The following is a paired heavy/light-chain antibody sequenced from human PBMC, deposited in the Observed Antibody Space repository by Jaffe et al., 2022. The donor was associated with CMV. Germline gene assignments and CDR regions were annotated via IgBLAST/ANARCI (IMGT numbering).Heavy chain of an antibody. D-gene: IGHD3-22*01. Sequence: EVQLLESGGGLVKPGGSLRLSCAASGFTFSTYTMNWVRQAPGKGLEWVSSISSSTTYIYYADSVKGRFTISRDNAKNSLYLQMNSLRADDTAVYFCAKVPRKDDYDSSGYHDAFDIWGQGAMVTVSS. CDR1: GFTFSTYT. CDR2: ISSSTTYI. J-gene: IGHJ3*02. V-gene: IGHV3-21*01. CDR3: AKVPRKDDYDSSGYHDAFDI.
Light chain of an antibody. CDR2: YDN. CDR3: QVWDNTNDHLHVV. J-gene: IGLJ2*01. V-gene: IGLV3-21*04. Sequence: SYVLAQAPSLSVAPGQTARITCGGNNIGGRSVHWYQQKPGQAPVLVIYYDNDRPSGIPERFSGSNSGNTATLTISRVEAGDEADYYCQVWDNTNDHLHVVFGGGTKLTVL. CDR1: NIGGRS.